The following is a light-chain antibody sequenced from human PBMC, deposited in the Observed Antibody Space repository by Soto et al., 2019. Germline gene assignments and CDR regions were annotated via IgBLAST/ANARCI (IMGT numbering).Light chain of an antibody. J-gene: IGKJ4*01. V-gene: IGKV1-39*01. Sequence: DIQMTQSPSTLSASVGDRVTITCRASQRINNYVNWYQHKPGKAPNLLIYGASSIQSGVPLRFSGSGSGTDFTLTIDSLQPDDFATYYCLQYFTYPFTFGGGTKVEIK. CDR2: GAS. CDR1: QRINNY. CDR3: LQYFTYPFT.